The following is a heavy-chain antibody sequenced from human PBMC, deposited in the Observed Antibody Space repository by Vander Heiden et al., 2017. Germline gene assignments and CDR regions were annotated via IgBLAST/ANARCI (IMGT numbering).Heavy chain of an antibody. D-gene: IGHD6-13*01. CDR3: ATYSSSWSLKH. Sequence: EVQLLESGGGLVQPGGSLRLSCAASGFTFSSYAMSWVRQAPGKGREWFSAISGSGGSTYYADSVKGRFTISRDNSKNTLYLQMNSLRAEDTAVYYCATYSSSWSLKHWGQGTLVTVSS. J-gene: IGHJ1*01. CDR1: GFTFSSYA. CDR2: ISGSGGST. V-gene: IGHV3-23*01.